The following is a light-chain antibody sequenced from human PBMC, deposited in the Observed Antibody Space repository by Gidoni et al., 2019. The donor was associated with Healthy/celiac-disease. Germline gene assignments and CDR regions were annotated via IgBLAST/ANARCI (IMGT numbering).Light chain of an antibody. Sequence: ELVLTQSPGTLSLSPGERATLSCRASQSVSSSYLAWYQQKPGQAPRLLIYGASSRATGIPDRFSGSGSETDFTLTISRLEPEDFAVYYCQQYGSSPLLIFGGGTKVEIK. CDR2: GAS. CDR3: QQYGSSPLLI. CDR1: QSVSSSY. J-gene: IGKJ4*01. V-gene: IGKV3-20*01.